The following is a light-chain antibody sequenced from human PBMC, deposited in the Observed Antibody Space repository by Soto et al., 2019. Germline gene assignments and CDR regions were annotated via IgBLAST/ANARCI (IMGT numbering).Light chain of an antibody. CDR2: EVS. Sequence: QSVLTQPASVSGSPGQSITISCTGTSSDVGDYNYVSWYQQHPGKAPKLMIFEVSHRPSGVSNRFSGSKSGNTASLTISGLQAEDEADYYCGSYRGSNLDVFGSGTKVTVL. CDR3: GSYRGSNLDV. V-gene: IGLV2-14*01. CDR1: SSDVGDYNY. J-gene: IGLJ1*01.